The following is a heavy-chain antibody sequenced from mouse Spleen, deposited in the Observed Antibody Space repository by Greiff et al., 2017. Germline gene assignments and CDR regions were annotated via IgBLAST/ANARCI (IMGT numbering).Heavy chain of an antibody. V-gene: IGHV5-9*01. D-gene: IGHD1-2*01. J-gene: IGHJ4*01. CDR1: GFTFSSYA. Sequence: EVMLVESGGGLVKLGGSLKLSCAASGFTFSSYAMSWVRQTPEKRLEWVATISSGGGNTYYPDSVKGRFTISRDNAKNTLYLQMSSLKSEDTAMYYCARQGYYGLYAMDYWGQGTSVTVSS. CDR3: ARQGYYGLYAMDY. CDR2: ISSGGGNT.